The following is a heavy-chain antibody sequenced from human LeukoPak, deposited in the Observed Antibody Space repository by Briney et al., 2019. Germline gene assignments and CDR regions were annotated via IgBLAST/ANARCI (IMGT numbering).Heavy chain of an antibody. D-gene: IGHD3-10*01. J-gene: IGHJ3*02. Sequence: GGSLRLSCAASGLTFSSYAMSWVRQAPGKGLEWVSYISRSSSTIYYADSVKGRFTISRDNDKNSLYLQMNSLRDEDTAVYYCARDRERITMVRGVIINAFDIWGQGTMVTVSS. CDR1: GLTFSSYA. V-gene: IGHV3-48*02. CDR3: ARDRERITMVRGVIINAFDI. CDR2: ISRSSSTI.